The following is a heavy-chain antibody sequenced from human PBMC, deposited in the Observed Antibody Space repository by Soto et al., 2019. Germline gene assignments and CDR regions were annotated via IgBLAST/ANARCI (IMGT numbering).Heavy chain of an antibody. V-gene: IGHV4-34*01. CDR2: VNDSGST. CDR1: GGSLSGYY. Sequence: SETLSLTCAVYGGSLSGYYWSWIRQPPGKGLEWIGEVNDSGSTNYSPSLKSRVTISVDTSKNQFSLKLSSVTAADTAVYYCARGDLMTNDYWGQGTLVTLSS. CDR3: ARGDLMTNDY. J-gene: IGHJ4*02.